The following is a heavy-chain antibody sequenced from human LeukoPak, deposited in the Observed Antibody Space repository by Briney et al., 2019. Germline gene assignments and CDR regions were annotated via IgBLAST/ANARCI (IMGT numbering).Heavy chain of an antibody. CDR3: ARSNQADDY. CDR1: GFTFSSYW. J-gene: IGHJ4*02. Sequence: GGSLRLSCAAAGFTFSSYWMHWVRQVPGKVLVWVSRVNPGGSSTAYADSVKGRFSISRDNARNTLYLQMNSRRDEDTAVYYCARSNQADDYWGQGTLVTVSS. CDR2: VNPGGSST. D-gene: IGHD4-11*01. V-gene: IGHV3-74*01.